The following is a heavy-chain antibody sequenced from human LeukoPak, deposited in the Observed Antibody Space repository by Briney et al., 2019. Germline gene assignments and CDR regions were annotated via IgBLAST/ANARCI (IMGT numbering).Heavy chain of an antibody. Sequence: PGGSLRLSCAASGFTFSNFEGNWVRQAPGKGLEWVSYISSGGGSIYYADSVKGRFTISRDNAKNSLYLQMNSLRAEDTAVYYCARVSGDSLDYWGREPWSPSPQ. CDR1: GFTFSNFE. V-gene: IGHV3-48*03. J-gene: IGHJ4*02. D-gene: IGHD2-21*02. CDR3: ARVSGDSLDY. CDR2: ISSGGGSI.